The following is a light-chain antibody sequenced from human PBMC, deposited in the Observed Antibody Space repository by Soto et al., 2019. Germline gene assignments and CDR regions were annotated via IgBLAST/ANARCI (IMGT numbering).Light chain of an antibody. CDR3: SSYTSSSTRV. CDR2: DVS. Sequence: QSALTQPASVSGSPGQSITISCTGTSSDVGDYNYVSWYQQHPGKAPKLVIFDVSDRLSGVSNRFSGSKSGNTASLTISGLQAEDEADYYCSSYTSSSTRVFGTGTKVTVL. CDR1: SSDVGDYNY. J-gene: IGLJ1*01. V-gene: IGLV2-14*01.